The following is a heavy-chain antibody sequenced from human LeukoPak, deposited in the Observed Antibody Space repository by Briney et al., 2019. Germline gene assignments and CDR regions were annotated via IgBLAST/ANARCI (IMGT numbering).Heavy chain of an antibody. CDR2: IKQDGSEK. J-gene: IGHJ4*02. CDR3: ARVTPGSHSGSSWSRCH. D-gene: IGHD6-13*01. CDR1: GFTFSSYW. V-gene: IGHV3-7*03. Sequence: SGGSLRLSCAASGFTFSSYWMSWVRQAPGKGLEWVANIKQDGSEKYYVDSVKGRFTISRDNAKNSLYLQMNSLRAEDTAVYYCARVTPGSHSGSSWSRCHWGQGTLVTVSS.